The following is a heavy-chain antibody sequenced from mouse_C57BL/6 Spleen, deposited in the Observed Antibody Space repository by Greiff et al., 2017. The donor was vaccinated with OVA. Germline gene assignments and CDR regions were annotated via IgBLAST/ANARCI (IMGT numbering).Heavy chain of an antibody. CDR2: INPYNGGT. CDR3: ARSWDRDAMDY. J-gene: IGHJ4*01. D-gene: IGHD2-14*01. V-gene: IGHV1-19*01. Sequence: EVQLQQSGPVLVKPGASVKMSCKASGYTFTDYYMNWVKQSHGKSLEWIGVINPYNGGTSYNQKFKGKATLTVDKSSSTAYMELNSLTSEDSAVYYCARSWDRDAMDYWGQGTSVTVSS. CDR1: GYTFTDYY.